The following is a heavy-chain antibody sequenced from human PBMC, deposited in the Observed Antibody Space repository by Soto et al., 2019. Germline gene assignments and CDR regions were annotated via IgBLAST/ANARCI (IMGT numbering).Heavy chain of an antibody. CDR1: GFAFRSYA. J-gene: IGHJ6*02. D-gene: IGHD3-16*01. V-gene: IGHV3-30*18. CDR2: ISYDGGNI. Sequence: GGSLRLSCEASGFAFRSYAMHWVRQAPGKGLEWVGVISYDGGNIYYADSVKGRFTISRDNSKNTLYVQVKSLRPEDTAVYYCAKGILSATIGPYAMDVWGQGTTVTVSS. CDR3: AKGILSATIGPYAMDV.